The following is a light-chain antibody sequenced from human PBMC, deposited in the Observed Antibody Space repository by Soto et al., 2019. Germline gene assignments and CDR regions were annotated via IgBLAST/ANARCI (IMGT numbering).Light chain of an antibody. Sequence: EIVLTQSPATLSLSPGERATLPCRASQSVTTFLAWYQQKSGQAPRLLISDASNRATGIPARFSGSGSGTDFTLTISSLEPEDSAVYYCQQRSSWWTFGQGTKVEIK. CDR3: QQRSSWWT. CDR2: DAS. V-gene: IGKV3-11*01. J-gene: IGKJ1*01. CDR1: QSVTTF.